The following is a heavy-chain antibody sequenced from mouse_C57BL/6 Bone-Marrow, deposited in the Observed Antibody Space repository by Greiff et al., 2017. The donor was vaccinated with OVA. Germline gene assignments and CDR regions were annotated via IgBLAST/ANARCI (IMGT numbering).Heavy chain of an antibody. D-gene: IGHD6-5*01. CDR1: AYEFPSHD. J-gene: IGHJ2*01. V-gene: IGHV5-2*01. CDR2: INSDGGST. CDR3: ASKKPMIPWDFDY. Sequence: EVMLVESGGGLVQPGESLKLSCESNAYEFPSHDMSWVRKTPEKRLELVAAINSDGGSTYYPDTMERRFIISRDNTKKTLYLQMSSLRSEDTALYYCASKKPMIPWDFDYWGQGTTLTVSS.